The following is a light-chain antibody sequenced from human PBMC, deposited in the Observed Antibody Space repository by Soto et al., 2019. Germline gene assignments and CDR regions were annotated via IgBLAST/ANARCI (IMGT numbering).Light chain of an antibody. CDR1: IGDIGSYNY. V-gene: IGLV2-14*03. J-gene: IGLJ3*02. CDR2: DVS. Sequence: QSALTQPVSVSGSPGQSITISCAGGIGDIGSYNYVSWYQQHPGKAPKLLIYDVSYRPSGISDRFSGSKSGNTASLTISGLQPEDEADYYCSSYGASSTLFGGGTKLTVL. CDR3: SSYGASSTL.